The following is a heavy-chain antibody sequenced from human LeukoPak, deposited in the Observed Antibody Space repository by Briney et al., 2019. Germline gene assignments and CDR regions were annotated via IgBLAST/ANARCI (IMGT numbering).Heavy chain of an antibody. CDR3: ARQSGGTGSAFDI. CDR2: MYYSGST. Sequence: PSETLSLTCTVSGGSISSGDYYWSWIRQPPGKGLEWIAYMYYSGSTYYNPSLKSRVTMSADTSKNQLSLKLSSVTAADTAVYYCARQSGGTGSAFDIWGQGQWSPSLQ. V-gene: IGHV4-30-4*01. J-gene: IGHJ3*02. CDR1: GGSISSGDYY. D-gene: IGHD1-1*01.